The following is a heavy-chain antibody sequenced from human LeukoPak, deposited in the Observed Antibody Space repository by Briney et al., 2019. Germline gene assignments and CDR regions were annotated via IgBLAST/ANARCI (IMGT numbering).Heavy chain of an antibody. J-gene: IGHJ5*02. D-gene: IGHD2-2*02. Sequence: GGSLRLSCAASVFTFSSYSMNWVRQAPGKGLEWVSSISSSSSYIYYADSVKGRFTISRDNAKNSLYLQMNSLRAEDTAVYYCARVLGVPAAILGWFDPWGQGTLVTVSS. V-gene: IGHV3-21*01. CDR1: VFTFSSYS. CDR3: ARVLGVPAAILGWFDP. CDR2: ISSSSSYI.